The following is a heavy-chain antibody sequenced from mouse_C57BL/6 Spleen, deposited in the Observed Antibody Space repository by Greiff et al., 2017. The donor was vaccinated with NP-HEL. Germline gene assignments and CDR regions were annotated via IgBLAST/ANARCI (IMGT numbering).Heavy chain of an antibody. CDR2: IDPSDSYT. J-gene: IGHJ1*03. CDR3: AREGPSSWYFDV. CDR1: GYTFTSYW. V-gene: IGHV1-59*01. Sequence: QVQLQQPGAELVRPGTSVKLSCKASGYTFTSYWMHWVKQRPGQGLEWIGVIDPSDSYTNYNQKFKGKATLTVDTSSSTAYMQLSSLTSEDSAVYYCAREGPSSWYFDVWGTGTTVTVSS.